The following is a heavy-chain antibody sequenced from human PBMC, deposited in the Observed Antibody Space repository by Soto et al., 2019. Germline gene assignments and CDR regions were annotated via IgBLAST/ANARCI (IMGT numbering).Heavy chain of an antibody. Sequence: QVQLVQSGAEVKTPGASVKVSCKASGYTFTSYGISWVRQAPGQGLEWMGWISAYNGNTNYAQKLQGRVTITTATSTSTAYMELRSLRSDDTAVYYCARASPRYSSSWTSDACDIWGQGTMVTVSS. D-gene: IGHD6-13*01. CDR1: GYTFTSYG. CDR3: ARASPRYSSSWTSDACDI. CDR2: ISAYNGNT. J-gene: IGHJ3*02. V-gene: IGHV1-18*01.